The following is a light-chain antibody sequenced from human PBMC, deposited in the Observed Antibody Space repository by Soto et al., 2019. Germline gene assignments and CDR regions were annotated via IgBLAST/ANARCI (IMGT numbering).Light chain of an antibody. Sequence: QSVLTQPPSVSAAPGQKVTISCSGSSSNIGNNYVSWYQHLPGTAPKLLIYDNNKRPSGIPDRFSGSKSGTSATLGITGLQTGDEADYYCGTWDSSLSAGVFGGGTKLPVL. J-gene: IGLJ2*01. CDR2: DNN. V-gene: IGLV1-51*01. CDR3: GTWDSSLSAGV. CDR1: SSNIGNNY.